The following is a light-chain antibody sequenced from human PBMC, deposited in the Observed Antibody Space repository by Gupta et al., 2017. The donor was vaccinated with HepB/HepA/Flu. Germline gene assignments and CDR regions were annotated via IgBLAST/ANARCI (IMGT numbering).Light chain of an antibody. V-gene: IGKV1-9*01. CDR2: ASS. CDR1: QGISSY. CDR3: QQLNSYPRT. Sequence: IQFTQSPSLLSASVGDRSTITCRASQGISSYLAWYQQKPGKAPKLLIYASSTLQRGVPSRFRGSGSGTEFTLTISSLQPEDFATYYCQQLNSYPRTFGGGTKVEIK. J-gene: IGKJ4*01.